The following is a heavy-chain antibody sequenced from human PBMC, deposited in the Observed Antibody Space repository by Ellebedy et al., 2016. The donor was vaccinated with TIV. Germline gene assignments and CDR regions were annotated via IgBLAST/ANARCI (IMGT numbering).Heavy chain of an antibody. D-gene: IGHD6-19*01. CDR1: GFTFSSYS. CDR3: ARDPYSSGWLYYFDY. CDR2: ISSSSSYI. J-gene: IGHJ4*02. Sequence: PGGSLRLSCAASGFTFSSYSMNWVRQAPGKGLEWVSSISSSSSYIYYADSVKGRFTISRDNAKNSLYLQMNSLRAEDTAVYYCARDPYSSGWLYYFDYWGQGTLVTVSS. V-gene: IGHV3-21*01.